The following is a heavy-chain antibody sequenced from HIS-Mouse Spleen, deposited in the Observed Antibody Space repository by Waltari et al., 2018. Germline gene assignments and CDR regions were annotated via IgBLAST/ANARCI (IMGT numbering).Heavy chain of an antibody. V-gene: IGHV4-39*07. Sequence: QLQLQESGPGLVKPSETLSLTCTVSGGSISSSSYYWGWLRQPPGRGVEWIGRLTYSGSPYYTPSLKSRVTISVDTSKNQFSLKLSSVTAADTAVYYCAREIPYSSSWYDWYFDLWGRGTLVTVSS. J-gene: IGHJ2*01. D-gene: IGHD6-13*01. CDR3: AREIPYSSSWYDWYFDL. CDR2: LTYSGSP. CDR1: GGSISSSSYY.